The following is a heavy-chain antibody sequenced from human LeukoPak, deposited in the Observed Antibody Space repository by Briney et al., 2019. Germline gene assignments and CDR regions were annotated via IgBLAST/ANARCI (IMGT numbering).Heavy chain of an antibody. CDR3: ARGDYGDYVEDYYYYMDV. CDR2: ISGSNSYI. D-gene: IGHD4-17*01. V-gene: IGHV3-21*01. CDR1: GFTFSSYS. J-gene: IGHJ6*03. Sequence: GGSLRPSCAASGFTFSSYSMNWVRQAPGKGLEWVSSISGSNSYIYYADSMKGRFTISRDNAKNSLYLQMNSLRAEDTAVYYCARGDYGDYVEDYYYYMDVWGKGTTVTISS.